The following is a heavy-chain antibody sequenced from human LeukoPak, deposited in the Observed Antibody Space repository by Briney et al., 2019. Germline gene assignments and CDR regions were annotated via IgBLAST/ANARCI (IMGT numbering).Heavy chain of an antibody. J-gene: IGHJ4*02. CDR3: ARSGYSSSWYWAGFDY. CDR2: MNPNSGNT. Sequence: ASVKVSCKASGYTFTSYDINWVRQATGQGLEWMGWMNPNSGNTGYAQKFQGRVTITRNTSISTAYMELSSLRSEDTAVYYRARSGYSSSWYWAGFDYWGQGTLVTVSS. D-gene: IGHD6-13*01. CDR1: GYTFTSYD. V-gene: IGHV1-8*03.